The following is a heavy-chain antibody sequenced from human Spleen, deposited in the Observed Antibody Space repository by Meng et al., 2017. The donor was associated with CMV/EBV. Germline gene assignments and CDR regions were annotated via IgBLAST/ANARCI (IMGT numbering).Heavy chain of an antibody. D-gene: IGHD3-3*01. V-gene: IGHV1-18*01. Sequence: ASVTVSCKPSGYSFTNYAIIWVRQAPGQGLEWMGWISAFNGHTSFAQNLQGRLTMTTDSSTGTGFMELRSLRSDDTAVYFCARGTSPYYEFWSGTFYYGMDVWGQGTTVTVSS. J-gene: IGHJ6*02. CDR2: ISAFNGHT. CDR3: ARGTSPYYEFWSGTFYYGMDV. CDR1: GYSFTNYA.